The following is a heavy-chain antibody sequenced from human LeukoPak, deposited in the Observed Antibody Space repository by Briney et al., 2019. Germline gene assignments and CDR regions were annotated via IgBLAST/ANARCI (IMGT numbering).Heavy chain of an antibody. CDR1: GFTFSSYS. J-gene: IGHJ6*02. CDR3: ARVRGGWGYYYGMDV. D-gene: IGHD6-19*01. V-gene: IGHV3-21*01. CDR2: ISSSSSYI. Sequence: GGSLRLSCAASGFTFSSYSMNWVRQAPGKGLEWVSSISSSSSYIYYADSVKGRFTISRDNAKNSLYLQMNSLRAEDTAVYYCARVRGGWGYYYGMDVWGQGTTVTVSS.